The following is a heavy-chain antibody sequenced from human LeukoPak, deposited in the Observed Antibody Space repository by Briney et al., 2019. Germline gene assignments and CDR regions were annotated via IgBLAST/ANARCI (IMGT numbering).Heavy chain of an antibody. CDR2: FSGSGSNT. V-gene: IGHV3-23*01. CDR1: GFTFSIYA. Sequence: PGGSLRLSCAASGFTFSIYAMSWVRQAPGKGLEWVSAFSGSGSNTYYADSVKGRFTVSRDDSKNTLYLQMNSLRAEDTAVYYCAKDPVHYDFWSGYYNRYYYYGMDVWGQGTTVTVSS. CDR3: AKDPVHYDFWSGYYNRYYYYGMDV. J-gene: IGHJ6*02. D-gene: IGHD3-3*01.